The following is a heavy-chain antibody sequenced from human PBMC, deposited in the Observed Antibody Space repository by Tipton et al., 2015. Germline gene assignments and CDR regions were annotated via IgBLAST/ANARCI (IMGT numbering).Heavy chain of an antibody. CDR3: SFVGQNSAY. CDR2: IIPIFEMP. J-gene: IGHJ4*02. Sequence: QSGPEVKKPGSSVKVSCKASGGIFNNYAINWVRQAPGQGLEWMGGIIPIFEMPDYVQKFLGRVTITADASTTTAYMELRSLRSDDTAVYYCSFVGQNSAYWGQGTLVTVSS. V-gene: IGHV1-69*01. D-gene: IGHD3/OR15-3a*01. CDR1: GGIFNNYA.